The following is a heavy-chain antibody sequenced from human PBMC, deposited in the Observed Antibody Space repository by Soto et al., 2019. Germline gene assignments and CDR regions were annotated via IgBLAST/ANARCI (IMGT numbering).Heavy chain of an antibody. CDR1: GFTFSSYA. CDR2: ISGSGGST. CDR3: AKTLTVTTVGISGYDY. D-gene: IGHD4-17*01. V-gene: IGHV3-23*01. J-gene: IGHJ4*02. Sequence: EVQLLESGGGLVQPGGSLRLSCAASGFTFSSYAMSWVRQAPGKGLEWVSAISGSGGSTYYADSVKGRFTISRDNSKNTLYLQMNSLRAEDTAVYYCAKTLTVTTVGISGYDYWGQGTLVTVSS.